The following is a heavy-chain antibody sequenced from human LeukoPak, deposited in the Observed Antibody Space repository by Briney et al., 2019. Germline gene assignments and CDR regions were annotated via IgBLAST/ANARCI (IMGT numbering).Heavy chain of an antibody. Sequence: PGGSLRLSCTASGGTFSSTGMHWVRQAPGKGLEWVSYIRYDGNNKYYGDSVKGRLTVSRDNSKNTLYLQMNSLRVEDTAVYYCARTYNPDYWGQGTLVTVSS. CDR3: ARTYNPDY. D-gene: IGHD1-14*01. CDR1: GGTFSSTG. V-gene: IGHV3-30*02. CDR2: IRYDGNNK. J-gene: IGHJ4*02.